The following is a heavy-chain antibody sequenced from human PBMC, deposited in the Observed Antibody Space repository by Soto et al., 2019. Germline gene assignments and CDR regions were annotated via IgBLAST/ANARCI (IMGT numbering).Heavy chain of an antibody. CDR1: GGSISSYY. D-gene: IGHD5-18*01. J-gene: IGHJ4*02. V-gene: IGHV4-59*01. CDR3: ATHTAMVRGYDY. Sequence: QVQLQESGPGLVKPSETLSLTCTVSGGSISSYYWSWIRQPPGKGLEWIGYIYYSGSTNYNPSLKRRVTIPVDTSKNQFSLKLSSVPTADTAVYYCATHTAMVRGYDYWGQGTLVTVSS. CDR2: IYYSGST.